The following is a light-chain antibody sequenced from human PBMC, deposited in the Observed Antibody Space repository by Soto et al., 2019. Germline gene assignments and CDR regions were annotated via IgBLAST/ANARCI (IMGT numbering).Light chain of an antibody. CDR2: EVS. CDR1: SSDVGGYNY. V-gene: IGLV2-14*01. CDR3: SSYTSSSTYV. J-gene: IGLJ1*01. Sequence: QSALTQPASVSASPGQSITISCTGTSSDVGGYNYVSWSQQHPGKAPQLMIYEVSKRPSGVSNRFSGSKSGNTASLTISGLQAEDEADYYCSSYTSSSTYVFRTGTKVTVL.